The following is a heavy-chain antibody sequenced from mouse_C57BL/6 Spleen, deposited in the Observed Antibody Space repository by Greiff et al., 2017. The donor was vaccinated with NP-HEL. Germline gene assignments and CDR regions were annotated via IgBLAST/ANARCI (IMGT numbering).Heavy chain of an antibody. Sequence: VQLQQSGAELVRPGASVTLSCKASGYTFTDYEMHWVKQTPVHGLEWIGAIDPETGGTAYNQKFKGKAILTADKSSSTAYMELRSLTSEDSAVYYCTRMSYRDYAMDYWGQGTSVTVSS. CDR1: GYTFTDYE. CDR2: IDPETGGT. D-gene: IGHD2-10*01. CDR3: TRMSYRDYAMDY. V-gene: IGHV1-15*01. J-gene: IGHJ4*01.